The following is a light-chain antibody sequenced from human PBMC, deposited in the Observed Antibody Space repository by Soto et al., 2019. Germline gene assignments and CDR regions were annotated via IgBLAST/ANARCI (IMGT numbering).Light chain of an antibody. CDR2: EVN. CDR3: ASFRSGTILV. Sequence: QSLRTQPASVSVSPGQSVTISCTGPRSDIGDSNFISWYQHSPGKAPRLLIYEVNNRPSGVSKRFSGSKAGNTASLTISGLLDDDEADYFCASFRSGTILVFGSGTKVTVL. CDR1: RSDIGDSNF. J-gene: IGLJ1*01. V-gene: IGLV2-14*01.